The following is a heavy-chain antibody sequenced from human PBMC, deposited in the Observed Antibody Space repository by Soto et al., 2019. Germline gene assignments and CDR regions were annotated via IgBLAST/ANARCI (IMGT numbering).Heavy chain of an antibody. V-gene: IGHV1-18*04. CDR2: GLEYNGNT. Sequence: QVQLVPSGAEVREPGASVKVSCKASGYTFSTHGISWVRQAPGQGLEWIGQGLEYNGNTNYAQKFQGRVTMTTDTSPSTAYMGMRSLRSDDTALYYCARDVGVVVSATGLDYWGQGTLVTVSS. CDR1: GYTFSTHG. CDR3: ARDVGVVVSATGLDY. D-gene: IGHD2-15*01. J-gene: IGHJ4*02.